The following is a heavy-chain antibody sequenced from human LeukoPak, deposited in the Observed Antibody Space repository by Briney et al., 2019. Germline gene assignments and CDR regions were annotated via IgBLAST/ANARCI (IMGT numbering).Heavy chain of an antibody. J-gene: IGHJ4*02. V-gene: IGHV1-69*13. CDR3: ARSVLRFLEWPFDY. Sequence: ASVKVSCKASGYTFTSYGISWVRQAPGQGLEWMGGIIPIFGTANYAQKFQGRVTITADESTSTAYMELSSLRSEDTAVYYCARSVLRFLEWPFDYWGQGTLVTVSS. CDR2: IIPIFGTA. D-gene: IGHD3-3*01. CDR1: GYTFTSYG.